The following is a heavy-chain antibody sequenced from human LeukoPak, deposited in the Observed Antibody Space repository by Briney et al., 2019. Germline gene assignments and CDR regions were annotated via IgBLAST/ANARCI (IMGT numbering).Heavy chain of an antibody. V-gene: IGHV4-39*01. D-gene: IGHD7-27*01. CDR2: IDDSGTT. Sequence: SETLSLTCSVSGGSLSDNRYYWGWIRQPPGKGLEWIGSIDDSGTTHCNPSLKSRVTISEATSKNQFSLKLSSVTAADTGVYYCARQRLTGNQGRGWFDPWGQETLVTVSS. CDR1: GGSLSDNRYY. J-gene: IGHJ5*02. CDR3: ARQRLTGNQGRGWFDP.